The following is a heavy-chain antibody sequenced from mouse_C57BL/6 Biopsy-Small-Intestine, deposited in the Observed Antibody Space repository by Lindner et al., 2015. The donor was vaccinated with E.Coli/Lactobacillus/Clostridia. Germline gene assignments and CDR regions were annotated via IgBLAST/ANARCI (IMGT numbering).Heavy chain of an antibody. V-gene: IGHV1-62-2*01. CDR2: FYPGSGSI. Sequence: VQLQESGAELVKPGASVKLSCKASGYTFTEYNIYWVKQRSGQGLEWIGWFYPGSGSIKYNEKFKDKATLTADKSSNTVYLELSRLTSEDSAVYFCARHEEGIYYGNFYLAYWGQGTTLTVSS. CDR1: GYTFTEYN. D-gene: IGHD2-1*01. CDR3: ARHEEGIYYGNFYLAY. J-gene: IGHJ2*01.